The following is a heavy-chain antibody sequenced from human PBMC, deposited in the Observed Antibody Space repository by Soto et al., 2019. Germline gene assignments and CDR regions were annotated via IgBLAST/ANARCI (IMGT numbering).Heavy chain of an antibody. Sequence: QVQLVQSGAEVKKPGSSAKVSCKASGGTFNTFAFTWVRQAPGQGFEWMGGVIPLFNTPDHAQKFQGRVTITADESTSTVYLELSGLSSDDTAVYFCGLASKWELLGYFYGMDVWGQGTTVIVSS. V-gene: IGHV1-69*01. CDR3: GLASKWELLGYFYGMDV. D-gene: IGHD1-26*01. CDR2: VIPLFNTP. J-gene: IGHJ6*02. CDR1: GGTFNTFA.